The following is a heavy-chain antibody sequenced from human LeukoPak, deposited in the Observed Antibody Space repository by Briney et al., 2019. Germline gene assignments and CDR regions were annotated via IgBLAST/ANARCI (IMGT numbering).Heavy chain of an antibody. D-gene: IGHD6-6*01. CDR3: ARDLKEYSSSLGVGY. Sequence: ASVKVSCKASGYTFTGYYMHWVRQAPGQGLEWMGRINPNSGGTNYAQKFQGRVTMTRDTSISTAYMELSRLRSDDTAVYYCARDLKEYSSSLGVGYWGQGTLVTVSS. V-gene: IGHV1-2*06. CDR1: GYTFTGYY. J-gene: IGHJ4*02. CDR2: INPNSGGT.